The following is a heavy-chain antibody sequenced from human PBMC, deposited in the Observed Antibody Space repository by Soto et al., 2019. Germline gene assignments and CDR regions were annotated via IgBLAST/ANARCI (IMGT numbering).Heavy chain of an antibody. Sequence: SQTLSLTCAISGDSVSSNSAAWNWIRQSPSRGLEWLGRTYYRSKWYNDYAVSVKSRITINPDTSKNQFSLQLNSVTPEDTAVYYCARGGKKELELRWYNGFDPWGHGTLVTVAS. CDR2: TYYRSKWYN. D-gene: IGHD1-7*01. CDR1: GDSVSSNSAA. V-gene: IGHV6-1*01. J-gene: IGHJ5*02. CDR3: ARGGKKELELRWYNGFDP.